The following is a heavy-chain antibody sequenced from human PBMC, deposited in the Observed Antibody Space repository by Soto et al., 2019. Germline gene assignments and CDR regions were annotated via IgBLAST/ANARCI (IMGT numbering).Heavy chain of an antibody. D-gene: IGHD7-27*01. Sequence: EVQLLESGGGLVQPGGSLRLSCVVSGFTFSNFAMSWVRQAPGKGLEWVSTLTGSSGVTYYADSVKGRFAISRDNSRNTLSLQMNSLTAEDTAVYYCAKGRGEMNWANYYGLDVWGQGTTVTVSS. V-gene: IGHV3-23*01. CDR2: LTGSSGVT. CDR1: GFTFSNFA. CDR3: AKGRGEMNWANYYGLDV. J-gene: IGHJ6*02.